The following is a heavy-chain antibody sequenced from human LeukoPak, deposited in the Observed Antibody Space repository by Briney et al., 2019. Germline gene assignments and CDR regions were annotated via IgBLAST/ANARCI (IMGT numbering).Heavy chain of an antibody. CDR1: GYAFTGYY. CDR2: MNPNSGNT. V-gene: IGHV1-8*03. J-gene: IGHJ4*02. D-gene: IGHD3-10*01. CDR3: ARGTSDGSGSYQYYFDY. Sequence: GASVKVSCKASGYAFTGYYMHWVRHATGQGLEWMGWMNPNSGNTGYAQKFQGRVTITRNTSISTAYIDLTSLRSEDTAVYYCARGTSDGSGSYQYYFDYWGQGTLVTVSS.